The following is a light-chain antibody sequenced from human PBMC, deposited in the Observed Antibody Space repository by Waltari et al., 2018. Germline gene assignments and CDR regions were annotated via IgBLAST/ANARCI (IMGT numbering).Light chain of an antibody. V-gene: IGLV2-23*01. CDR1: SSDVGSYNL. CDR2: EGS. Sequence: QSALTQPASVSGSPGQSITIPCTGTSSDVGSYNLVPWYQQHPGKAPKLMIHEGSKRPSGVSNRFSGSKSGNTASLTISGLQAEDEADYYCCSYAGSSTFYVFGTGTKVTVL. J-gene: IGLJ1*01. CDR3: CSYAGSSTFYV.